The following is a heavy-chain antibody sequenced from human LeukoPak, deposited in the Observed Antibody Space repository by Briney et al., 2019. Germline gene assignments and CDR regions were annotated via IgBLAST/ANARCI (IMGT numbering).Heavy chain of an antibody. CDR3: AGTGYSSGWYWGWFDP. Sequence: GGSLRLSCAASGFTFSSYGMHWVRQAPGKGLEWVAVISYDGSNKYCADSVKGRFTISRDNSKNTLYLQMNSLRAEDTAVYYCAGTGYSSGWYWGWFDPWGQGTLVTVSS. D-gene: IGHD6-19*01. CDR1: GFTFSSYG. CDR2: ISYDGSNK. J-gene: IGHJ5*02. V-gene: IGHV3-30*03.